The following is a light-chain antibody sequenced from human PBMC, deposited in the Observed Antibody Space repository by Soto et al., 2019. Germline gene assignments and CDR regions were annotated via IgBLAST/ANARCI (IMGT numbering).Light chain of an antibody. Sequence: DIQMTQSPSTLSASVGDRVTITCRASESMSNCLAWYQQKPGKAPKLLIYDASSLESGVPSRFSGSGSATEFTLTISSLQPDDFATYYCQQYNNYWTFGQGTKV. J-gene: IGKJ1*01. CDR3: QQYNNYWT. V-gene: IGKV1-5*01. CDR1: ESMSNC. CDR2: DAS.